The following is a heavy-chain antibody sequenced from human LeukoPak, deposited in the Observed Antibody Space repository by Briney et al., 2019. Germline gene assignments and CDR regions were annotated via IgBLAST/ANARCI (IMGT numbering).Heavy chain of an antibody. CDR3: ARRTRGQWELGTNWFDP. D-gene: IGHD1-26*01. CDR1: GGSISSSSYY. V-gene: IGHV4-39*01. CDR2: IYYSGST. J-gene: IGHJ5*02. Sequence: SETLSLTCTVSGGSISSSSYYWGWIRQPPGKGLEWIGSIYYSGSTYYNPSLKSRVTISVDTSKNQFSLKLSSVTAADTAVYYCARRTRGQWELGTNWFDPWGQGTLVTVSS.